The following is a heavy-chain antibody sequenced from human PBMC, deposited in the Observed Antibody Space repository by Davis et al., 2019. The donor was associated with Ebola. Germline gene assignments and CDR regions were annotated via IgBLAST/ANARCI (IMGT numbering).Heavy chain of an antibody. V-gene: IGHV1-46*02. CDR2: IYPSGGTT. CDR1: GDTFNNYA. CDR3: ARAVPASYYYGMDL. Sequence: AASVKVSCKASGDTFNNYALHWVRQAPGQGPEWMGIIYPSGGTTSYAAKFQGRVTLTGDTPTTTVYLDMDRLTSEDTAVYYCARAVPASYYYGMDLWGQGTTVTVSS. J-gene: IGHJ6*02.